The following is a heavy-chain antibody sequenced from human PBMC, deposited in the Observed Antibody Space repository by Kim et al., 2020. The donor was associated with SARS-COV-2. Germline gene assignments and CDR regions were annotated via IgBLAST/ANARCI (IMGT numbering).Heavy chain of an antibody. CDR3: ARDYYGSGRAIDY. J-gene: IGHJ4*02. V-gene: IGHV4-34*01. D-gene: IGHD3-10*01. Sequence: SETLSLTCAVYGGSFSGYYWSWIRQPPGKGLEWIGEINHSGSTNYNPSLKSRVTISVDTSKNQFSLKLSSVTAADTAVYYCARDYYGSGRAIDYWGQGTLVTVSS. CDR1: GGSFSGYY. CDR2: INHSGST.